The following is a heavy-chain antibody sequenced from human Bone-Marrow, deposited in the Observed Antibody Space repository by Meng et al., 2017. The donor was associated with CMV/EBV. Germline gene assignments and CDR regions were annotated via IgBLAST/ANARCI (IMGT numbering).Heavy chain of an antibody. Sequence: GESLKISCTASGFTFGDYAMSWVRQAPGKGLEWVGFIRSKAYGGTTEYAASVKGRFTISRDDSKSIAYLQMNSLRAEDTAVYYCARVAPLGSGGDSFDYWGQGTLVTVSS. CDR3: ARVAPLGSGGDSFDY. J-gene: IGHJ4*02. V-gene: IGHV3-49*04. CDR2: IRSKAYGGTT. CDR1: GFTFGDYA. D-gene: IGHD2-15*01.